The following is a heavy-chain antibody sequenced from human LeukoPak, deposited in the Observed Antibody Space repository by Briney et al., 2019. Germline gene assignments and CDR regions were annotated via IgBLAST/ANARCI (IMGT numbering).Heavy chain of an antibody. V-gene: IGHV1-8*01. Sequence: LGASVKVSCKASGYTFTSYDINWVRQATGQGLEWMGWMNPNSGNTGYAQKFQGRFTMTRNTSISTAYMELSSLRSEDTAVYYCARGRLYSSGFHYWGQGTLVTVSS. CDR3: ARGRLYSSGFHY. CDR2: MNPNSGNT. J-gene: IGHJ4*02. CDR1: GYTFTSYD. D-gene: IGHD6-19*01.